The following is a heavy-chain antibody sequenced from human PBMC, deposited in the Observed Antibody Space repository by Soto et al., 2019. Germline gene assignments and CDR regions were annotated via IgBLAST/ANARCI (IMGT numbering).Heavy chain of an antibody. Sequence: EVQLVESGGGLVQPGGSLKLSCTASGFTFSDSPMHWVRQASGKGLEWVGCIRSKADSYATAYGASVKGRFTISRDDSKNTAYLQMNSLKTEDAAVYYCSSHSPEDMRRTWGQGTLVTVSS. CDR2: IRSKADSYAT. D-gene: IGHD2-15*01. CDR3: SSHSPEDMRRT. V-gene: IGHV3-73*02. CDR1: GFTFSDSP. J-gene: IGHJ5*02.